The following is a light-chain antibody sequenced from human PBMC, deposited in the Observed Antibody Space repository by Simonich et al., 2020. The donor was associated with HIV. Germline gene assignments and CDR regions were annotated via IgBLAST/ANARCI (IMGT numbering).Light chain of an antibody. V-gene: IGLV6-57*01. J-gene: IGLJ2*01. CDR2: DDN. CDR1: SGNIASDY. CDR3: QSYDSSNHVI. Sequence: NFMLTQPHFVSESPGKTVTISCTRSSGNIASDYVQWYQQRPGSSPTTVIFDDNRGPSGVPDRFSVSFDTSSNSASLTISGLKTEDEADYYCQSYDSSNHVIYGGGTKLTVL.